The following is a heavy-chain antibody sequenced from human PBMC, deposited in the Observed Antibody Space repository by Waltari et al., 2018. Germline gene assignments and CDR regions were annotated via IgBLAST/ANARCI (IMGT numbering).Heavy chain of an antibody. V-gene: IGHV4-34*01. CDR2: INQSGST. CDR3: ARGSWYDF. CDR1: GGSFSDYY. Sequence: QVQLQQWGAGLLKPSETLSLTCAVYGGSFSDYYWSWIRQPPGKGLEWIGEINQSGSTDYNPSLKSRVTISVDTSKNQFSLKVSSVTAADTALYYCARGSWYDFWGQGTLVTVSS. J-gene: IGHJ5*01.